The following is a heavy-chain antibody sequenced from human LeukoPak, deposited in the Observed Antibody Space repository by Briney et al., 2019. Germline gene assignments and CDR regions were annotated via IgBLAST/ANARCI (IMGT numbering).Heavy chain of an antibody. CDR1: GFIFSSYA. D-gene: IGHD3-22*01. V-gene: IGHV3-9*01. J-gene: IGHJ3*02. CDR3: AKDPSAGSGYQVAFDI. Sequence: SGGSLRLSCAASGFIFSSYAMHWVRQAPGKGVEWVSGISWTSGSIGYADSVKGRFTISRDNAKNSLYLQMNSMRAEDTALYYCAKDPSAGSGYQVAFDIWGPGTMVTVSS. CDR2: ISWTSGSI.